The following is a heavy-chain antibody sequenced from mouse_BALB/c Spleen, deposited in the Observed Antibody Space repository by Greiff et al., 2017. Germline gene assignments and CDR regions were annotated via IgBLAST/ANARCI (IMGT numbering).Heavy chain of an antibody. CDR2: IWGDGST. Sequence: QVQLKESGPGLVAPSQSLSITCTVSGFSLTGYGVNWVRQPPGKGLEWLGMIWGDGSTDYNSALKSRLSISKDNSKSQVFLKMNSLQTDDTARYYCASRLYYRYDGWYFDVWGAGTTVTVSS. V-gene: IGHV2-6-7*01. CDR3: ASRLYYRYDGWYFDV. D-gene: IGHD2-14*01. CDR1: GFSLTGYG. J-gene: IGHJ1*01.